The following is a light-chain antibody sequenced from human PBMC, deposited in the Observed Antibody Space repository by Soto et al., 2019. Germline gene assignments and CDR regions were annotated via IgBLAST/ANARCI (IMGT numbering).Light chain of an antibody. CDR3: SSYASTNTQV. Sequence: QSALTQPASASGSPGQSITVSCIGTSSDVGGYNYVSWYQQHPGKAPKLMIHDVTNRPSGVSHRFAGSKSGNTASLTISGLQAEDEAYYYCSSYASTNTQVFGGGTKVTVL. V-gene: IGLV2-14*03. J-gene: IGLJ2*01. CDR2: DVT. CDR1: SSDVGGYNY.